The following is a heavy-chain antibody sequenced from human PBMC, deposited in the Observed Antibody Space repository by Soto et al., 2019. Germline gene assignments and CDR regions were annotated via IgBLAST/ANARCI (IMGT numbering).Heavy chain of an antibody. J-gene: IGHJ4*02. CDR2: ISYDGSNK. D-gene: IGHD5-12*01. CDR3: AKDSNDSGNFDY. V-gene: IGHV3-30*18. CDR1: GFTFSSYD. Sequence: QVQLVESGGGVVQPGRSLRLSCAASGFTFSSYDMHWVRQAPGKGLEWVAVISYDGSNKYYADSVKGRFTISRDNSKNTLYLQMNSLRAEDTAVYYCAKDSNDSGNFDYWGQGTLVTVSS.